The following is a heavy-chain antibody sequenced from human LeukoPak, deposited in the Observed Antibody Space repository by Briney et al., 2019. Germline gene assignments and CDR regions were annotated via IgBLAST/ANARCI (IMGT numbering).Heavy chain of an antibody. CDR1: GGSISSYY. D-gene: IGHD1-14*01. V-gene: IGHV4-59*01. Sequence: SETLSLTCTVSGGSISSYYWSWIRQPPGKGLEWIGYIYYSGSTNYNPSLKSRVTISVDTSKNQFSLKLSSVTAADTAVYYCARGVNLYYYYYDMGVWGKGTTVTVSS. CDR3: ARGVNLYYYYYDMGV. CDR2: IYYSGST. J-gene: IGHJ6*03.